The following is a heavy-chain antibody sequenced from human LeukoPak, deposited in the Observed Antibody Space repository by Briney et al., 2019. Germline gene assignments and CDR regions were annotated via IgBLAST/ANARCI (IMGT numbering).Heavy chain of an antibody. CDR2: ISSSGSTI. V-gene: IGHV3-48*03. J-gene: IGHJ4*02. CDR1: GFTFSSYE. Sequence: GGPLRLSCAASGFTFSSYEMNWVRQAPGKGLERVSYISSSGSTIYYADPVKGRFTISRDNAKNSLYLQMNSLRAEDTAVYYCARGGDIVVVVAATDYWGQGTLVTVSS. CDR3: ARGGDIVVVVAATDY. D-gene: IGHD2-15*01.